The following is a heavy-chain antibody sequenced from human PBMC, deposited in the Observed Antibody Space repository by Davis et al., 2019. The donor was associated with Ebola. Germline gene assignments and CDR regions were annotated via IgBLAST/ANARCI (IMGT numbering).Heavy chain of an antibody. CDR2: MNPDSGNT. CDR1: GGTFSSYA. CDR3: ARPIEKRCSPGCFDL. V-gene: IGHV1-8*02. D-gene: IGHD4/OR15-4a*01. Sequence: AASVKVSCKASGGTFSSYAINWVRQATGQGLEWMGWMNPDSGNTGYASKFQGRVTMTRNNSITTAYMELSSLTSEDTAVYYCARPIEKRCSPGCFDLWGRGTLVTVSS. J-gene: IGHJ2*01.